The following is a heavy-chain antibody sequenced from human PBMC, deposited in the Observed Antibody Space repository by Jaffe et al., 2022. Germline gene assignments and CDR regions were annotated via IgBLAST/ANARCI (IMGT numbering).Heavy chain of an antibody. Sequence: QVQLQESGPGLVKPSQTLSLTCTVSGGSISSGSYYWSWIRQPAGKGLEWIGRIYTSGSTNYNPSLKSRVTISVDTSKNQFSLKLSSVTAADTAVYYCAREGDTLGYSYGFDYWGQGTLVTVSS. CDR1: GGSISSGSYY. CDR2: IYTSGST. V-gene: IGHV4-61*02. CDR3: AREGDTLGYSYGFDY. D-gene: IGHD5-18*01. J-gene: IGHJ4*02.